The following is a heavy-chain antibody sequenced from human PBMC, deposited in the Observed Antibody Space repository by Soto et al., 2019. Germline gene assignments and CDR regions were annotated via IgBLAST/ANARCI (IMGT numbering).Heavy chain of an antibody. J-gene: IGHJ5*02. CDR1: GYTFTGYY. CDR3: AREREYSYGYAGQAYNWFDP. V-gene: IGHV1-2*04. Sequence: GASVKVSCKASGYTFTGYYMHWVRQAPGQGLEWMGWINPNSGGTNYAQKFQGWVTMTRDTSISTAYMGLSRLRSDDTAVYYCAREREYSYGYAGQAYNWFDPWGQGTLVTVS. D-gene: IGHD5-18*01. CDR2: INPNSGGT.